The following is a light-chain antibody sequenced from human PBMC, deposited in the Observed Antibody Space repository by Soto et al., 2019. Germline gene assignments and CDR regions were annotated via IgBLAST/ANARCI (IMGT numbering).Light chain of an antibody. CDR3: QQYNNWPPWT. CDR1: QSVSSK. Sequence: EIVMTQSPATLSVSPGEGVTLSCRASQSVRASQSVSSKLAWYQQKPGQAPRLLIYGASTRATGIPARFSGSGSGTEFTLTISSLQSEDFAVYYCQQYNNWPPWTFGQGTKVDIK. V-gene: IGKV3-15*01. J-gene: IGKJ1*01. CDR2: GAS.